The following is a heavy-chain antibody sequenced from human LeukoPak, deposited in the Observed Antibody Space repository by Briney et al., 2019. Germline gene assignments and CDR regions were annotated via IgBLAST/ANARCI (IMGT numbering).Heavy chain of an antibody. CDR2: ISTRSNYK. CDR3: ARLTGVVNAFDY. J-gene: IGHJ4*02. Sequence: PGGSLRLSCAASGFTFSTSIMNWVRQAPGKGLEWVSSISTRSNYKYYADSVKGRFTISRDNAKYSLYLQVNSLRAEDTAVYYCARLTGVVNAFDYWGQGTLVTVSS. CDR1: GFTFSTSI. V-gene: IGHV3-21*01. D-gene: IGHD5-18*01.